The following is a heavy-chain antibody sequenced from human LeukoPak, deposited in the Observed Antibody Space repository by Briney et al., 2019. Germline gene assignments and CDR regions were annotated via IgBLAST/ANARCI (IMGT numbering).Heavy chain of an antibody. J-gene: IGHJ3*02. CDR1: GGSITNLDYY. Sequence: SQTLSLTCTVSGGSITNLDYYWTWIRQPAGKRLEWIGRIYTSGGTNYNPSLKSRVTMSVDKSKNQISLNLASLTAADTALYYCAGRGSSSGTFDIWGPGTFVTVSS. CDR3: AGRGSSSGTFDI. CDR2: IYTSGGT. V-gene: IGHV4-61*02. D-gene: IGHD2-2*01.